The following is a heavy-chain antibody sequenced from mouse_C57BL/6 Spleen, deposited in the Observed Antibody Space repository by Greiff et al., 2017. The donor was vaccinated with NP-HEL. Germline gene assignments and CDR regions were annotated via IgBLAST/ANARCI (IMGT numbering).Heavy chain of an antibody. CDR1: GFSFTSYG. CDR3: ARHRGLRREAWFAY. CDR2: IWSDGST. Sequence: QVQLKESGPGLVAPSQSLSITCTVSGFSFTSYGVHWVRQPPGKGLEWLVVIWSDGSTTYNSALKSRLSISKDNSKSQVFLKMNSLQTDDTAMYYCARHRGLRREAWFAYWGQGTLVTVSA. D-gene: IGHD2-4*01. V-gene: IGHV2-6-1*01. J-gene: IGHJ3*01.